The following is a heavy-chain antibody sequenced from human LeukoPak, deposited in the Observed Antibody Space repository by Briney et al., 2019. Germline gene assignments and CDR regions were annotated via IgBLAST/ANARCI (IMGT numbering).Heavy chain of an antibody. CDR2: IRGSGGVT. Sequence: GGSLRLSCAAPGFTFSNYAMTWVRLTPGKGLEWVSSIRGSGGVTSYADSVKGGFTMSRDNSKSTLYLQMNTLRAEDTALYYCGRDPNGDYVGAFDFWGQGTLVTVSS. D-gene: IGHD4-17*01. J-gene: IGHJ3*01. V-gene: IGHV3-23*01. CDR1: GFTFSNYA. CDR3: GRDPNGDYVGAFDF.